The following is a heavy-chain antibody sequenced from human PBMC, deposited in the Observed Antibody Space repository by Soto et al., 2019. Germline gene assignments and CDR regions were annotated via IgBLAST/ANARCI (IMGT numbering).Heavy chain of an antibody. D-gene: IGHD2-2*01. CDR3: AKDLTIVPAAQTSDY. CDR1: GFTFSSYA. V-gene: IGHV3-23*01. CDR2: ISGSGGST. J-gene: IGHJ4*02. Sequence: GGSLGLSCAASGFTFSSYAMSWVRQAPGKGLEWVSAISGSGGSTYYADSVKGRFTISRDNSKNTLYLQMNSLRAEDTAVYYCAKDLTIVPAAQTSDYWGQGTLVTVSS.